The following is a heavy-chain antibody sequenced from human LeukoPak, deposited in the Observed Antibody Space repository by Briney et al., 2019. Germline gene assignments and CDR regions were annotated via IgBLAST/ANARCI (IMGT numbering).Heavy chain of an antibody. J-gene: IGHJ4*02. V-gene: IGHV1-2*02. Sequence: ASVKVSCKASGYTFTGYYMHWVRQAPGQGLEWMGWINPNSGGTNYAQKFQGRVTMTRDTSISTAYMELSRLRSDDTAVYYCARDSNYYDSSGYPGGYWGQGTLVTVSS. CDR3: ARDSNYYDSSGYPGGY. D-gene: IGHD3-22*01. CDR2: INPNSGGT. CDR1: GYTFTGYY.